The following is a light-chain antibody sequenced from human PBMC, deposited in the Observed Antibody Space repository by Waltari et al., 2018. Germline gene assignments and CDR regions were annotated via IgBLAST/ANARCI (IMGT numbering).Light chain of an antibody. Sequence: EIVLTQSPGTLSLSPGERATLSCRASQSVSRSLAWYQQKSGQAPRLLIYGASSRATGVPDRLSGSGSGTDFSLTISRLEPEDFAVYYCQHYVRLPVTFGQGTKVEIK. V-gene: IGKV3-20*01. CDR2: GAS. CDR3: QHYVRLPVT. CDR1: QSVSRS. J-gene: IGKJ1*01.